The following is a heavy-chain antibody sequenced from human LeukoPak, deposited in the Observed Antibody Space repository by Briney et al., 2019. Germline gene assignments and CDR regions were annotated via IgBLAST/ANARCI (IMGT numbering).Heavy chain of an antibody. CDR3: ARDRRGLQLGDDAFDI. CDR2: IYYSGTT. Sequence: SQTLSLTCTVSGGSISSGGYYWTWIRQHPGKGLEWIGYIYYSGTTYYSPSLKSRVTISVDTSKNQFSLKLSSVTAADTAVYYCARDRRGLQLGDDAFDIWGQGTMVTVSS. J-gene: IGHJ3*02. V-gene: IGHV4-31*03. CDR1: GGSISSGGYY. D-gene: IGHD4-11*01.